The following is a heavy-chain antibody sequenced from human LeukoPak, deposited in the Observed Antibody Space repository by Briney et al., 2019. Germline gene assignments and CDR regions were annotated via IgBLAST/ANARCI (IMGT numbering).Heavy chain of an antibody. CDR2: ISSSGRSI. V-gene: IGHV3-48*03. Sequence: PGGSLRLSCAASGFTFSNYEMNLVRQAPGKGLEWLSYISSSGRSIYYAASVKGRFTISRDNAKNSLSLQMNSLRAEDTAVYYCARDQDGSYYYDAFDIWGQGTMVTVSS. J-gene: IGHJ3*02. CDR3: ARDQDGSYYYDAFDI. CDR1: GFTFSNYE. D-gene: IGHD1-26*01.